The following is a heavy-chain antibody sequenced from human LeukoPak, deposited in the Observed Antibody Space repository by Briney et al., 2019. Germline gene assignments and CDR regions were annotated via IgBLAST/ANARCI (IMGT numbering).Heavy chain of an antibody. V-gene: IGHV1-18*01. CDR1: GYTFTSYG. CDR2: ISAYNGNT. Sequence: ASVKVSCKASGYTFTSYGISWVRQAPGQGLEWMGWISAYNGNTNYAQKLQGRVTMTTDTSTSTAYMELRSLRSDDTAVYYCARGSTYYYDSSGYYSDYWGQGTLVTVPS. CDR3: ARGSTYYYDSSGYYSDY. D-gene: IGHD3-22*01. J-gene: IGHJ4*02.